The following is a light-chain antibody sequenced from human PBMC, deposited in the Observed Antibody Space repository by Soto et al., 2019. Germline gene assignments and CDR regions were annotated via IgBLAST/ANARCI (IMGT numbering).Light chain of an antibody. Sequence: EIVLTQSPGILSLSPGDRATLSCRASQSVSHDFLAWYQQKPGQAPRLLIYGASTRATDVPDRFSASGSGADFTLTISRLYPKDFAVYYRQQYGSSHPRTFGQGTKV. CDR3: QQYGSSHPRT. V-gene: IGKV3-20*01. J-gene: IGKJ1*01. CDR1: QSVSHDF. CDR2: GAS.